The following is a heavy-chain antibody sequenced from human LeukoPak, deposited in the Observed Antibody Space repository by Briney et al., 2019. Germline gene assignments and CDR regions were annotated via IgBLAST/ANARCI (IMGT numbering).Heavy chain of an antibody. J-gene: IGHJ4*02. CDR3: AKDPSGVRFLEWLTGFDY. CDR1: GFTLSSYW. D-gene: IGHD3-3*01. CDR2: ISGSGGST. V-gene: IGHV3-23*01. Sequence: GGSLRLSCVASGFTLSSYWMSWVRQAPGKGLEWVSAISGSGGSTYYADSVKGRFTISRDNSKNTLYLQMNSLRAEDTAVYYCAKDPSGVRFLEWLTGFDYWGQGTLVTVSS.